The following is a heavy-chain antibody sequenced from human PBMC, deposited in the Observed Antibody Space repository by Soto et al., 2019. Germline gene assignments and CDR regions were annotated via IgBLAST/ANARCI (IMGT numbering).Heavy chain of an antibody. D-gene: IGHD3-9*01. V-gene: IGHV1-69*04. CDR2: IIPILGIA. CDR3: ARDRAGRYFDWLLFDY. J-gene: IGHJ4*02. Sequence: SVKVSCKASGGTFSSYTISWVRQAPGQGLEWMGRIIPILGIANYAQKFQGRVTITADKSTSTAYMELSSLRSEDTAVYYCARDRAGRYFDWLLFDYWGQGTLVTVSS. CDR1: GGTFSSYT.